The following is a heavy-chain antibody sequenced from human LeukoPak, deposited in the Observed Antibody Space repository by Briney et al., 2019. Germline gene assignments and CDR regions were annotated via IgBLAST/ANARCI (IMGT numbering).Heavy chain of an antibody. Sequence: SETLSLTCAVYGGSFSGYYWSWIRQPPGKGLEWIGEINHSGSTNYNPSLKSRVTISVDMSKNQFSLKLSSVTAADTAVYYCASIGNYYYDSSGYDFDYWGQGTLVTVSS. CDR3: ASIGNYYYDSSGYDFDY. D-gene: IGHD3-22*01. J-gene: IGHJ4*02. CDR1: GGSFSGYY. V-gene: IGHV4-34*01. CDR2: INHSGST.